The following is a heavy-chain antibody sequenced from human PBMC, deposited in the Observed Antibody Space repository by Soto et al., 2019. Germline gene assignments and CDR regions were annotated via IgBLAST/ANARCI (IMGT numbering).Heavy chain of an antibody. Sequence: SETLSLTCTVSGGSISSGGYYWSWIRQHPGKGLEWIGYIYYSGSTYYNPSLKSRVTISVDTSKNQFSLKLSSVTAADTPVYNCARVYSGGDSDSWGRGTVVTVSS. CDR1: GGSISSGGYY. CDR2: IYYSGST. J-gene: IGHJ4*02. CDR3: ARVYSGGDSDS. D-gene: IGHD1-26*01. V-gene: IGHV4-31*03.